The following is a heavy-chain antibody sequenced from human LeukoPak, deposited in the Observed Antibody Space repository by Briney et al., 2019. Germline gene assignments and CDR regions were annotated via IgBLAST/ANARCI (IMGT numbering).Heavy chain of an antibody. CDR3: ASQRDGYNGDY. Sequence: SEALSLTCTVSGGSISSVSYYWGWIRQPPGKGLEWIGSIYYSGSTYYNPSLKSRVTISVDTSKNQFSLKLSSVTAADTAVYYCASQRDGYNGDYWGQGTLVTVSS. J-gene: IGHJ4*02. D-gene: IGHD5-24*01. V-gene: IGHV4-39*01. CDR1: GGSISSVSYY. CDR2: IYYSGST.